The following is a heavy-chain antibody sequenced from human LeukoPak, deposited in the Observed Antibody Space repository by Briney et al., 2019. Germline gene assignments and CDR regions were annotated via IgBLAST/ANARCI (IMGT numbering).Heavy chain of an antibody. CDR1: GYTFTSYD. Sequence: ASVTVSCKASGYTFTSYDINWVRQAAGQGLEWMGWMNPNSGNTVYAQRFQGRLTMTGDTSINTAYMELSSLRSEDTAVYYCARVSETPAYYYTSGYYYLGYWGQGTLVTVSS. V-gene: IGHV1-8*01. CDR3: ARVSETPAYYYTSGYYYLGY. J-gene: IGHJ4*02. CDR2: MNPNSGNT. D-gene: IGHD3-22*01.